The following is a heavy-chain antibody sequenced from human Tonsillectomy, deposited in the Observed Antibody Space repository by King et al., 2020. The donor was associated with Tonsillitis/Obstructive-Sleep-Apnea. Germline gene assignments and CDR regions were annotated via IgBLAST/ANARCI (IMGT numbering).Heavy chain of an antibody. CDR2: ISSSSSYT. V-gene: IGHV3-11*05. Sequence: VQLVESGGGLVKPGGSLRLSCAASGFTFNDYYMSWIRQAPGKGLEWGSYISSSSSYTKYADSVKGRFTISRDNAKNSLYLQMNSLTAEDTAIYYCARAYTSSSHFDYWGQGTLVTVSS. D-gene: IGHD6-6*01. CDR3: ARAYTSSSHFDY. CDR1: GFTFNDYY. J-gene: IGHJ4*02.